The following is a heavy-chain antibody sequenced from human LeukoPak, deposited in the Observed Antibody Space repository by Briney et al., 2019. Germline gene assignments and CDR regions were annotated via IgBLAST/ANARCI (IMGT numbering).Heavy chain of an antibody. D-gene: IGHD1-7*01. CDR1: GFTFSSYS. CDR3: ARVLNRNRADELLGPVDV. V-gene: IGHV3-21*01. CDR2: ISSSSSYI. J-gene: IGHJ6*04. Sequence: PGGSLRLSCAASGFTFSSYSMNWVRQAPGKGLEWVSSISSSSSYIYYADSVKGRFTISRDNAKNSLYLQMNSLRAEDTAVYYFARVLNRNRADELLGPVDVWGKGTTVTVSS.